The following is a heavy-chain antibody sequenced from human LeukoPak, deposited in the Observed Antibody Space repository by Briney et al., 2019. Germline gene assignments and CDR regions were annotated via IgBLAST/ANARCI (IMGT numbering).Heavy chain of an antibody. CDR3: ARVDSSGYYYFDY. D-gene: IGHD3-22*01. J-gene: IGHJ4*02. V-gene: IGHV4-34*01. CDR1: GGSFSGYY. CDR2: INHSGST. Sequence: PSETLSLTCAVYGGSFSGYYWSWIRQPPGKGLEWIGEINHSGSTNYNPSLKSRVTISVDTSKNQFSLKLSSVTAADTAVYYCARVDSSGYYYFDYWGQGTLVTVSS.